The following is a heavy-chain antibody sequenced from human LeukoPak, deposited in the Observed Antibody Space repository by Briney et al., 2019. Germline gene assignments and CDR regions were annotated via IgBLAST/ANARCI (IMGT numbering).Heavy chain of an antibody. V-gene: IGHV3-48*01. CDR2: ISSSSSSI. J-gene: IGHJ2*01. CDR1: GFTFSSYS. CDR3: ARARGRWLQFAYGWYFDL. D-gene: IGHD5-24*01. Sequence: GGSLRLSCAASGFTFSSYSMIWVRQAPGKGLEWVSYISSSSSSIYYADSVKGRFTISRDNAKNSLYLQVNSLRAEDTAVYYCARARGRWLQFAYGWYFDLWGRGTLVTVSS.